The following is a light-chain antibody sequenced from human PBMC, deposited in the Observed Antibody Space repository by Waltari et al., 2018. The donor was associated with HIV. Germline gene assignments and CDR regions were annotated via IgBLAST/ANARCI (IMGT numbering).Light chain of an antibody. CDR2: SNN. Sequence: QAVLTQPPSASGTPGQTVTISCSGSRSNIRTNTVNWYQQLSGTAPKLLMYSNNVRPSGVPDRFSGSKSGTSASLAISGLQSEDEADYYCAAWDDSLNGHVFGGGTKLTVL. CDR1: RSNIRTNT. V-gene: IGLV1-44*01. CDR3: AAWDDSLNGHV. J-gene: IGLJ3*02.